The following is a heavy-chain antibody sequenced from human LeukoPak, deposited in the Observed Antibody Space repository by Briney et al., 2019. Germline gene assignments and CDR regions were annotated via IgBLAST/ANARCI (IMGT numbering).Heavy chain of an antibody. J-gene: IGHJ6*02. CDR1: GYTFTSYD. CDR2: MNPNSGNT. V-gene: IGHV1-8*01. D-gene: IGHD3-10*01. Sequence: GASVKVSCKASGYTFTSYDINWVRQATGQGLEGMGWMNPNSGNTGYAQKFQGRVTMTRNTSISTAYMELSSLRSEDTAVYYCARGDSGLWFGELSISYYYYYGMDVWGQGTTVTVSS. CDR3: ARGDSGLWFGELSISYYYYYGMDV.